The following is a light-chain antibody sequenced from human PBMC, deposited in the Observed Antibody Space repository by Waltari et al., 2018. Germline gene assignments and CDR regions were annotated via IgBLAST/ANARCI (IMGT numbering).Light chain of an antibody. CDR1: QNVLYSSDNKNY. J-gene: IGKJ1*01. Sequence: DIVMTQSPDSLAVSLGERATINCKSSQNVLYSSDNKNYLAWYQQKLGQPPNLLIYWASPRESGVPDRFRGSGSGTDFTLTISSLQAEDVAVYYCQQYYSIPWTFGQGTKVEI. V-gene: IGKV4-1*01. CDR3: QQYYSIPWT. CDR2: WAS.